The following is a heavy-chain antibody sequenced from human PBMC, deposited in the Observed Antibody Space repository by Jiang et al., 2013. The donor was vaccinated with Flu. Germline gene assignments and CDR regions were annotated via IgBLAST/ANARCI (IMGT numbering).Heavy chain of an antibody. CDR2: IRGKANSYST. D-gene: IGHD5-18*01. CDR1: GFTFRGSA. J-gene: IGHJ4*02. CDR3: ARDRGDYNYGPGVN. V-gene: IGHV3-73*02. Sequence: EVQLVESGGGLVQPGGSLKLSCAASGFTFRGSAMHWVRQASGKGLEWLGRIRGKANSYSTVYAASVKGRFTMSRDDPENTIYLQMNSLRAEDTAVYYCARDRGDYNYGPGVNWGQGTLVTVSS.